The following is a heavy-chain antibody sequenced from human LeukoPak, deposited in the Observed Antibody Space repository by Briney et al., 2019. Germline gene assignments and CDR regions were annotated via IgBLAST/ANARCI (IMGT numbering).Heavy chain of an antibody. CDR2: MNPNSGNT. CDR1: GYTFTSYD. D-gene: IGHD4-17*01. J-gene: IGHJ6*03. CDR3: ARASAGDYGDYVIDYYMDV. Sequence: ASVKVSCKASGYTFTSYDINWVRQATGQGLEWTGWMNPNSGNTGYAQKFQGRVTMTRNTSISTAYMELSSLRSEDTAVYYCARASAGDYGDYVIDYYMDVWGKGTTVTVSS. V-gene: IGHV1-8*01.